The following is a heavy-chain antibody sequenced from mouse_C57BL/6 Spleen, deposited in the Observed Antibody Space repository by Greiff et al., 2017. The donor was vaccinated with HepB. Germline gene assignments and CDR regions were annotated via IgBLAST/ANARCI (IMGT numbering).Heavy chain of an antibody. Sequence: VHLVESGAELVRPGASVTLSCKASGYTFTDYEMRWVKQTPVHGLEWIGAIDPETGGTAYNQKFKGKAILTADKSSSTAYMELRSLTSEDSAVYYCTREGTVVANYYAMDYWGQGTSVTVSS. V-gene: IGHV1-15*01. D-gene: IGHD1-1*01. CDR1: GYTFTDYE. CDR3: TREGTVVANYYAMDY. CDR2: IDPETGGT. J-gene: IGHJ4*01.